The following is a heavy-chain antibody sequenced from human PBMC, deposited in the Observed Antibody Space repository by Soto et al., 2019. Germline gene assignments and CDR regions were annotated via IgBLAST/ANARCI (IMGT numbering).Heavy chain of an antibody. D-gene: IGHD6-13*01. J-gene: IGHJ4*03. CDR2: ISAYNGNT. CDR3: ARAESSSVKGKFDY. CDR1: GYTFTSYG. Sequence: ASVKVSCKASGYTFTSYGISWVRQAPGQGLEWMGWISAYNGNTNYAQKLQGRVTMTTDTSTSTAYMELRSLRSDDTAVYYCARAESSSVKGKFDYWGQGTTVTVSS. V-gene: IGHV1-18*01.